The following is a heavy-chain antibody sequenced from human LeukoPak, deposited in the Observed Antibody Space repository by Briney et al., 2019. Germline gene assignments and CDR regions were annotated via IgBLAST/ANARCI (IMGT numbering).Heavy chain of an antibody. V-gene: IGHV4-59*08. CDR3: ARLRGSYYSDY. J-gene: IGHJ4*02. CDR1: GGSFSGYY. Sequence: SETLSLTCAVYGGSFSGYYWSWIRQPPGKGLEWIGYIYYSGSTNYNPSLKSRVTISVDTSKNQFSLKLSSVTAADTAVYYCARLRGSYYSDYWGQGTLVTVSS. CDR2: IYYSGST. D-gene: IGHD1-26*01.